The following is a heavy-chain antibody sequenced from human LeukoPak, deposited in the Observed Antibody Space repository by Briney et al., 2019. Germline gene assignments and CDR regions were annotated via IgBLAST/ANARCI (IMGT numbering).Heavy chain of an antibody. CDR2: ISYDGGNK. D-gene: IGHD6-19*01. CDR1: GFTFSSYG. CDR3: AKDRGGIAVAGTDY. J-gene: IGHJ4*02. Sequence: GGSLRLSCAASGFTFSSYGMHWVRQAPGKGLEWVAVISYDGGNKYYAGSVKGRFTISRDNSENTLYLQMNSLRAEDTAVYYCAKDRGGIAVAGTDYWGQGTLVTVSS. V-gene: IGHV3-30*18.